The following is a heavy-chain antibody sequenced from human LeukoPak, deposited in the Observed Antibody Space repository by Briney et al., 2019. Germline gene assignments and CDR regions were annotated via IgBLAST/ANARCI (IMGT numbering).Heavy chain of an antibody. CDR1: GFTVSSNY. Sequence: GGSLRLSCAASGFTVSSNYMSWVRQAPGKGLEWVSVIYSGGSTYYADSVKGRFTISRDNAKNTLYLQMNSLRAEETAIYYCAREKGYSIDQWGQGTLVTVSS. CDR2: IYSGGST. J-gene: IGHJ5*02. V-gene: IGHV3-53*01. D-gene: IGHD5-18*01. CDR3: AREKGYSIDQ.